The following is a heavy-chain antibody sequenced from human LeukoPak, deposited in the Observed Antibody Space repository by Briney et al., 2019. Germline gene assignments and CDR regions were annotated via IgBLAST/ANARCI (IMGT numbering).Heavy chain of an antibody. CDR1: GFTFSSYA. D-gene: IGHD4-23*01. V-gene: IGHV3-23*01. J-gene: IGHJ4*02. CDR2: ISGSGGST. CDR3: AKATHYGGNGNFDY. Sequence: PGGSLRLSCAASGFTFSSYAMSWVRQAPGKGLEWVSAISGSGGSTYYAAPVKGRFTISRDNSKNTLYLQMNSLRAEDTAVYYCAKATHYGGNGNFDYWGQGTLVTVSS.